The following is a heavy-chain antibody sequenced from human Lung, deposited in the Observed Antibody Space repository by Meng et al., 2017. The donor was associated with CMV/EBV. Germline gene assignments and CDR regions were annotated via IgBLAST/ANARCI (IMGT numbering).Heavy chain of an antibody. J-gene: IGHJ6*02. CDR1: GFIAETNY. D-gene: IGHD2-2*01. CDR2: IYSAGNT. Sequence: GEFLKTSWAASGFIAETNYMSWVRQAPGKGPEWVSNIYSAGNTYYADSVKGRFTISRDNSKNTLSLQMNSLRVEDTAVYYCARDLVVPAAIQYYYHNYGMDVWGQGTTVTVSS. CDR3: ARDLVVPAAIQYYYHNYGMDV. V-gene: IGHV3-66*02.